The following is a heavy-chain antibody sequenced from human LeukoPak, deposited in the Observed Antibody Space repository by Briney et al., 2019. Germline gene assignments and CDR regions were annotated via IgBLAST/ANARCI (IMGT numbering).Heavy chain of an antibody. D-gene: IGHD5-18*01. CDR3: ARGPRRTTAMAYNWFDP. J-gene: IGHJ5*02. CDR1: GGSISSYY. CDR2: IYTSGST. V-gene: IGHV4-4*07. Sequence: KASETLSLTCTVSGGSISSYYWSWIRQPAGKGLEWIGRIYTSGSTNYNPSLKSRVTMSVDTSKNQFSLKLSSVTAADTAVYYCARGPRRTTAMAYNWFDPWGQGTLVTVSS.